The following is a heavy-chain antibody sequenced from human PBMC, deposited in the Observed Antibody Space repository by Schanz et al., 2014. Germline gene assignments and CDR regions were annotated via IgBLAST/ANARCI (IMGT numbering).Heavy chain of an antibody. CDR2: INSVGSNT. V-gene: IGHV3-74*01. CDR3: ARGGSGSHYRLDY. CDR1: GFTFSSYW. D-gene: IGHD1-26*01. J-gene: IGHJ4*02. Sequence: EVQLVQSGGGLVQPGGSLRLSCAASGFTFSSYWMHWVRQDPGKGLVWVARINSVGSNTDYADSVTGRFTISRDNAENALYLQMNSLRAEDTGLYFCARGGSGSHYRLDYWGQGTLVTVSS.